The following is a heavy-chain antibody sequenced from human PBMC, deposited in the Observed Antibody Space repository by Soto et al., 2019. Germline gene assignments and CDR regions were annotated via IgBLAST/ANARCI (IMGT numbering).Heavy chain of an antibody. D-gene: IGHD4-4*01. CDR3: ARDSGTTVTTVGWFDP. Sequence: ASVKVSCTASGYTFTSYGISWVRQAPGQGLEWMGWISAYNGNTNYAQKLQGRVTMTTDTSTSTAYMELRSLRSDDTAVYYCARDSGTTVTTVGWFDPWGQGTLVTVSS. V-gene: IGHV1-18*01. J-gene: IGHJ5*02. CDR2: ISAYNGNT. CDR1: GYTFTSYG.